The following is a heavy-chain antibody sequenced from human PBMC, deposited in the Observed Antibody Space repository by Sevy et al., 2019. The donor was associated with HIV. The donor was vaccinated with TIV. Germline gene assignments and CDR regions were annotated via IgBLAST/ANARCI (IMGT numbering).Heavy chain of an antibody. V-gene: IGHV4-59*08. J-gene: IGHJ3*02. CDR3: SRRNDVDI. CDR1: GGSINSDH. CDR2: VYYTGDT. Sequence: SETLSLTCTASGGSINSDHWNWIRQPPGKGLEWIGYVYYTGDTNYNPSLKNRVTISVDRTKNHFSLKLPSVTAADTAVYFCSRRNDVDIWGQGTMVTVSS.